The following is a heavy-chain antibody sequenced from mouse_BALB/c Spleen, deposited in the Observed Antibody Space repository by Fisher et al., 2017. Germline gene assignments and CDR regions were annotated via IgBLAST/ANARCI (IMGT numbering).Heavy chain of an antibody. J-gene: IGHJ4*01. Sequence: KFKGKATFTADTSSNTAYMQLSSLTSEDSAVYYCARCAKVWYLRDYAMDYWGQGTSVTVSS. V-gene: IGHV1-9*01. D-gene: IGHD2-10*02. CDR3: ARCAKVWYLRDYAMDY.